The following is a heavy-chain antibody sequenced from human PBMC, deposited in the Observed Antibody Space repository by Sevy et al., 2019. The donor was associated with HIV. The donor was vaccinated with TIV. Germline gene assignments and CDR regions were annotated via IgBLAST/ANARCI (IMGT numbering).Heavy chain of an antibody. J-gene: IGHJ4*02. CDR1: GFSFGTYS. D-gene: IGHD2-8*02. CDR3: ARGPDTEISLENVLRSFACVFRGKSFDY. Sequence: GGSLRLSCAGSGFSFGTYSMHWVRQAPGKGLEWVAVIWYDGTKQYYADSVKGRVTISRDNSKNTSYLHMNALRAEDTAVYYCARGPDTEISLENVLRSFACVFRGKSFDYWGQRTLVTVSS. V-gene: IGHV3-30*04. CDR2: IWYDGTKQ.